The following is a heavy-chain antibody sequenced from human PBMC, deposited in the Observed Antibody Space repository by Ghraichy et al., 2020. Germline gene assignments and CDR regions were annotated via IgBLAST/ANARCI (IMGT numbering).Heavy chain of an antibody. D-gene: IGHD3-22*01. CDR3: ARRYYYDSSGYYHELDY. J-gene: IGHJ4*02. Sequence: LSLTCVASGFTFSSYWMHWVRQAPGKGLVWVSRINSDGSSTSYADSVKGRFTISRDNAKNTLYLQMNSLRAEDTAVYYCARRYYYDSSGYYHELDYWGQGTLVTVSS. CDR2: INSDGSST. V-gene: IGHV3-74*01. CDR1: GFTFSSYW.